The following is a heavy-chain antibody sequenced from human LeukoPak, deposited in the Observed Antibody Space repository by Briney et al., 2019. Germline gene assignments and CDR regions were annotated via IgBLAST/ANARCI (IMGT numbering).Heavy chain of an antibody. CDR1: GFTFSNNA. J-gene: IGHJ3*02. V-gene: IGHV3-23*01. CDR3: ARISIHDAFDI. CDR2: TTAGGDYT. Sequence: QSGGSLRLSCAASGFTFSNNAMSWVRQAPGKGLEWVSATTAGGDYTYYADSVKGRFTISRDNSKNTLYLQMNSLRAEDTAVYYCARISIHDAFDIWGQGTMVTVSS. D-gene: IGHD2-15*01.